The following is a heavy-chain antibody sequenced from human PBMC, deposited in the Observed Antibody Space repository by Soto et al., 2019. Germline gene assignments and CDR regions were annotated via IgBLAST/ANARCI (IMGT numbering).Heavy chain of an antibody. D-gene: IGHD6-19*01. Sequence: SLRLSCAASGFTFSSYSMNWVRQAPGKGLEWVSSISSSSSYIYYADSVKGRFTISRDNAKNSLYLQMNSLRAEDTAVYYCARERRSAVAGDPDAFDIWGQGTMVTVSS. J-gene: IGHJ3*02. CDR2: ISSSSSYI. CDR3: ARERRSAVAGDPDAFDI. CDR1: GFTFSSYS. V-gene: IGHV3-21*01.